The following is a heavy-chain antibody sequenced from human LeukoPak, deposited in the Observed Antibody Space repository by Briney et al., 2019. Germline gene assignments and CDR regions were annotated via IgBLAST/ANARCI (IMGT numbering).Heavy chain of an antibody. J-gene: IGHJ1*01. CDR2: ISSSSGYI. CDR3: ARVGQQLVLAEYFHH. Sequence: GGSLRLSCAASGFTFSSYTMNWVRQAPGKGLEWVSSISSSSGYIYYADSVKGRFTVSRDNAKNSLYLQMNSLRADDTAVYYCARVGQQLVLAEYFHHWGQGTLVTVFS. V-gene: IGHV3-21*01. CDR1: GFTFSSYT. D-gene: IGHD6-13*01.